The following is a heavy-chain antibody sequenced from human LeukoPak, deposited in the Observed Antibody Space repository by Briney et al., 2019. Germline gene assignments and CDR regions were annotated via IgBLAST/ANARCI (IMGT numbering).Heavy chain of an antibody. V-gene: IGHV3-23*01. CDR3: AKSSGYVRSYYFDY. D-gene: IGHD5-12*01. Sequence: GGSLRLSCAASGFTFSSYGMSWVRQAPGKGLEWVSAISGSGGSTYYADSVKGRFTISRDNSKNTPYLQMNSLRAEDTAVYYCAKSSGYVRSYYFDYWGQGTLVTVSS. J-gene: IGHJ4*02. CDR2: ISGSGGST. CDR1: GFTFSSYG.